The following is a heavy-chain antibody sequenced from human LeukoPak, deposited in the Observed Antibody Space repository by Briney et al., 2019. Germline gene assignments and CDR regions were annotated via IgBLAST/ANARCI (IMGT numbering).Heavy chain of an antibody. D-gene: IGHD3-3*01. J-gene: IGHJ4*02. Sequence: ASVKVSCKASGYTFTSYGISWVRQAPGQGLEWMGWISAYNGNTNYAQKLQGRVTITTDTSTSTAYMELRSLRSDDTAVYYCARDRQYYDFWSGPDYWGQGTLVTVSS. CDR1: GYTFTSYG. V-gene: IGHV1-18*01. CDR3: ARDRQYYDFWSGPDY. CDR2: ISAYNGNT.